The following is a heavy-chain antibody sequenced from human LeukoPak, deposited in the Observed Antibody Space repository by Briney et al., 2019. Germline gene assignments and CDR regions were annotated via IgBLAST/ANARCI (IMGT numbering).Heavy chain of an antibody. D-gene: IGHD1-7*01. CDR1: GYTFTGYY. CDR2: INPNSGGT. CDR3: ARVLTLDNWNSHGY. V-gene: IGHV1-2*02. J-gene: IGHJ4*02. Sequence: ASVKVSCKASGYTFTGYYMHWVRQAPGQGLEWMGWINPNSGGTNYAQKFQGRVTMTRDTSISTAYMELSRLRSDDTAVYYCARVLTLDNWNSHGYWGQGTLVTVSS.